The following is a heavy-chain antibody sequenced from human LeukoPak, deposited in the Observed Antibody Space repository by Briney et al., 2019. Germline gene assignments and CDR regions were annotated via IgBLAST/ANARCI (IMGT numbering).Heavy chain of an antibody. CDR3: AKDRYFDWLLFH. V-gene: IGHV3-23*01. CDR1: GFTVSSNY. D-gene: IGHD3-9*01. J-gene: IGHJ4*02. CDR2: ISGSGGST. Sequence: GGSLRLSCAASGFTVSSNYMSWVRQAPGKGLEWVSAISGSGGSTYYADSVKGRFTISRDNSKNTLYLQMNSLRAEDTAVYYCAKDRYFDWLLFHWGQGTLVTVSS.